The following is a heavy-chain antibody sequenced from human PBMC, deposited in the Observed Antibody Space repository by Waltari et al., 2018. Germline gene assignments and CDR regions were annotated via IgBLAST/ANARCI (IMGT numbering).Heavy chain of an antibody. J-gene: IGHJ5*02. D-gene: IGHD1-26*01. CDR2: IYYSGST. V-gene: IGHV4-39*01. CDR3: ARGSVGATSRFDP. Sequence: QLQLQESGPGLVKPSETLSLTCTVSGGSISSSSYYWGWIRQPPGKGLEWIGSIYYSGSTYYNPSLKSRVTISVDTSKNQFSLKLGSVTAADTAVYYCARGSVGATSRFDPWGQGTLVTVSS. CDR1: GGSISSSSYY.